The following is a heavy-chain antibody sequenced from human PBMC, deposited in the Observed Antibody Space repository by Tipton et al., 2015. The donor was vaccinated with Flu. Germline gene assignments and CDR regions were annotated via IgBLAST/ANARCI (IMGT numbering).Heavy chain of an antibody. D-gene: IGHD3-10*02. CDR1: SGSIRSTNYF. CDR2: IYPSGTT. J-gene: IGHJ4*02. Sequence: TLSLTCTVSSGSIRSTNYFCAWIRQPPGKGLELIGSIYPSGTTYYNPSLKSRFTISVDTSKSQFSLKLRSVTAADTAVYYCARLSYYDVDLKNFYFDYWGQGALVTVSS. V-gene: IGHV4-39*01. CDR3: ARLSYYDVDLKNFYFDY.